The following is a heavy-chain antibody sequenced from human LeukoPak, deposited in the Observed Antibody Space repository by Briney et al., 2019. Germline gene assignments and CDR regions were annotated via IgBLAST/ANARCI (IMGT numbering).Heavy chain of an antibody. J-gene: IGHJ5*02. CDR3: ARHFYCSSTSCYGWFDP. CDR2: IYPGDSDT. Sequence: GESLKISCKGSGYSFTNYWIGWVRQMPGKGLEWMGIIYPGDSDTRYSPSFQGQVTISADKSISTAYLQWSSLKASDTAMYYCARHFYCSSTSCYGWFDPWGQGALVTVSS. V-gene: IGHV5-51*01. D-gene: IGHD2-2*01. CDR1: GYSFTNYW.